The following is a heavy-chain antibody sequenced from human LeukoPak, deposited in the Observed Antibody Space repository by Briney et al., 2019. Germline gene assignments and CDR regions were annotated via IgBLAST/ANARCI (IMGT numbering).Heavy chain of an antibody. J-gene: IGHJ4*02. D-gene: IGHD1-26*01. CDR3: ARVASGSSSDFDY. CDR2: IYYSGST. Sequence: SETLSLTCTVSGGSITNYYWSWIRQPPGKGLEWIGYIYYSGSTNYNPSLKSRVITSVDTSKNQFSLKLSSVTAADTAVYYCARVASGSSSDFDYWGQGTLVTVSS. V-gene: IGHV4-59*01. CDR1: GGSITNYY.